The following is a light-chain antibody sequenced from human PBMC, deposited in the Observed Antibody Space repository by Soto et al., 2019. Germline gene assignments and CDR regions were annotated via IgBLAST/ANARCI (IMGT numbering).Light chain of an antibody. CDR1: SSNIGAGYD. Sequence: QSVLTQPPSVSGAPGQRGTISCTGSSSNIGAGYDVHWYQQLPGTAPKLLIYGNSNRPSGVPDRFSGSKSGTSASLAITGLQAEDEADYYCRSYDSSLSGLYVFGTGTKVTVL. CDR3: RSYDSSLSGLYV. CDR2: GNS. J-gene: IGLJ1*01. V-gene: IGLV1-40*01.